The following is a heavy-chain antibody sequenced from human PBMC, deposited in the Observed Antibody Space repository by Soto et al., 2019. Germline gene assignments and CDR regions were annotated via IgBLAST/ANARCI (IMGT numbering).Heavy chain of an antibody. CDR3: ARDRRYYDFGSCYHPARYYGMDV. D-gene: IGHD3-3*01. CDR2: INPSGGST. J-gene: IGHJ6*02. Sequence: ASVKVSCKASGYTFTSYYMHWVRQAPGQGLEWMGIINPSGGSTSYAQKFQGRVTMTRDTSTSTVYMELSSLRSEDTAVYYCARDRRYYDFGSCYHPARYYGMDVWGQGTTVTVSS. CDR1: GYTFTSYY. V-gene: IGHV1-46*01.